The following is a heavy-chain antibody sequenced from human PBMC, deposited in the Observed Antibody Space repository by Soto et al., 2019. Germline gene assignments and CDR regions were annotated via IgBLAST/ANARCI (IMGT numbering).Heavy chain of an antibody. V-gene: IGHV4-34*01. CDR2: INHSGST. D-gene: IGHD3-10*01. Sequence: PSATLSLTCAVYGGSFSGYYWSWIRQPPGKGLEWIGEINHSGSTNYNPSLKSRVTISVDTSKNQFSLKLSSVTAADTAVYYCARKAAGYYGSGSHSPYYFDYWGQGTLVTVSS. CDR1: GGSFSGYY. CDR3: ARKAAGYYGSGSHSPYYFDY. J-gene: IGHJ4*02.